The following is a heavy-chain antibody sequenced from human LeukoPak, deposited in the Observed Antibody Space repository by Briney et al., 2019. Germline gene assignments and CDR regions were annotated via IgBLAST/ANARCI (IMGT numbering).Heavy chain of an antibody. CDR1: GFTFDDYA. D-gene: IGHD3-22*01. Sequence: PGRSLRLSCAASGFTFDDYAMHWVRQAPGKGLEWVSGISWNSGSIGYADSVKGRFTISRDNAKNSLYPQMNSLRAEDTALYYCAGSSYYYDSSGYYPGAFDIWGQGTMVTVSS. CDR2: ISWNSGSI. J-gene: IGHJ3*02. CDR3: AGSSYYYDSSGYYPGAFDI. V-gene: IGHV3-9*01.